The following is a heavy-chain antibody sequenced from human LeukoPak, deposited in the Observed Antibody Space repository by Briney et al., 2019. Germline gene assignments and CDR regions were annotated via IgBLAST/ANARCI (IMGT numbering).Heavy chain of an antibody. D-gene: IGHD3-22*01. CDR3: ARDIYDSSGYYDY. CDR2: IYYSGST. V-gene: IGHV4-39*07. J-gene: IGHJ4*02. Sequence: SETLSLTCTVPGGSISSSSYYWGWIRQPPGKGLEWIGSIYYSGSTYYNPSLKSRVTISVDTSKNQFSLKLSSVTAADTAVYYCARDIYDSSGYYDYWGQGTLVTVYS. CDR1: GGSISSSSYY.